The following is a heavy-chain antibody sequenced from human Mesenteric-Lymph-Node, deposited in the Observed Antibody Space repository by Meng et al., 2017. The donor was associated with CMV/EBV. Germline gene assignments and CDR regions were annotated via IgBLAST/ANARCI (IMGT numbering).Heavy chain of an antibody. V-gene: IGHV3-48*03. CDR2: ISSSGSTI. CDR1: GFTFSSYE. J-gene: IGHJ4*02. Sequence: GESLKISCAASGFTFSSYEMNWVRQAPGKGLEWVSYISSSGSTIYYADSVKGRFTISRDNSKNTLYLQMNSLRAEDTAVYYCAKGAGYSSGYRFDYWGQGTLVTVSS. D-gene: IGHD6-19*01. CDR3: AKGAGYSSGYRFDY.